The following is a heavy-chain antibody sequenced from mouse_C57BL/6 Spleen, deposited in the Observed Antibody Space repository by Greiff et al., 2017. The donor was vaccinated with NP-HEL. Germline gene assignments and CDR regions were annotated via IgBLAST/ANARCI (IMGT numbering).Heavy chain of an antibody. CDR2: IWSGGST. D-gene: IGHD1-1*02. V-gene: IGHV2-2*01. CDR3: ARYYHYYAMDY. CDR1: GFSLTSYG. J-gene: IGHJ4*01. Sequence: QVQLQQSGPGLVQPSQSLSITCTVSGFSLTSYGVHWVRQSPGKGLEWLGVIWSGGSTDYNAAFISRLSISKDNSKSQVFFKMNSLQADDTAIYYCARYYHYYAMDYWGQGTSVTVSS.